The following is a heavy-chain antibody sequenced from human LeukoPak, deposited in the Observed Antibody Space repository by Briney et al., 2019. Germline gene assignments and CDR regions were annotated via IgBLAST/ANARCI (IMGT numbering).Heavy chain of an antibody. CDR1: GGSFSGYY. D-gene: IGHD2-15*01. Sequence: SETLSLTCAVYGGSFSGYYWSWIRQPPGKGLEWIGEINHSGSTNYNPSLKSRVTVSMDTSKNQFPLKLNSVSAADTAVYYCAREYRGYCSGSSCYGWFDPWGQGTLVTVSS. J-gene: IGHJ5*02. V-gene: IGHV4-34*09. CDR2: INHSGST. CDR3: AREYRGYCSGSSCYGWFDP.